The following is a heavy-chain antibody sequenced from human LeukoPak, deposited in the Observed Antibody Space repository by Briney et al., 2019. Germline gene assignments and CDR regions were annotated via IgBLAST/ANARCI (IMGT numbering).Heavy chain of an antibody. CDR1: GGSISSALYH. D-gene: IGHD3/OR15-3a*01. J-gene: IGHJ5*02. CDR3: ARQEIGLRSFDP. V-gene: IGHV4-39*01. Sequence: PSETLSLTCTVSGGSISSALYHWGWIRQPPGKNLEWLGSVYYTGSTHNNPSLKSRVTISVDTSKNQFSLNLSSVTAADTAVYYCARQEIGLRSFDPWGQGTLVTVSS. CDR2: VYYTGST.